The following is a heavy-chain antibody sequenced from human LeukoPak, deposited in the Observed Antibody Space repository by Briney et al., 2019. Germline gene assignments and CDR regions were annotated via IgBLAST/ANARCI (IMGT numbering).Heavy chain of an antibody. Sequence: PSETLSLTCTVSGGSISSSSYYWGWIRQPPGKGLEWIGSIYYSGSTYYNPSLKSRVTISVDTSKNQFSLKLSSVTAADTAVYYCAREGNPGIAVAGTGLDYYYYMDVWGKGTTVTVSS. D-gene: IGHD6-19*01. CDR3: AREGNPGIAVAGTGLDYYYYMDV. J-gene: IGHJ6*03. V-gene: IGHV4-39*02. CDR2: IYYSGST. CDR1: GGSISSSSYY.